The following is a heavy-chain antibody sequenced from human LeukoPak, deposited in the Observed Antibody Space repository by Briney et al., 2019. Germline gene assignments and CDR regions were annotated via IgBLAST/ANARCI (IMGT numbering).Heavy chain of an antibody. CDR3: ARVGSRGYSYGYFDY. J-gene: IGHJ4*02. D-gene: IGHD5-18*01. CDR2: IYTSGST. Sequence: SETLSLTCTVSGGSISSYYWSWIRQPAGKGLEWIWRIYTSGSTNYNPSLKSRVTMSVDTSKNQFSLKLSSVTAADTAVYYCARVGSRGYSYGYFDYWGQGTLVTVSS. V-gene: IGHV4-4*07. CDR1: GGSISSYY.